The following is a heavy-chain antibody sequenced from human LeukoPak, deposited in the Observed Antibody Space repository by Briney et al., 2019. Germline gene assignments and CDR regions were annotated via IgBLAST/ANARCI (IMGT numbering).Heavy chain of an antibody. CDR1: GFTFRTYA. D-gene: IGHD6-13*01. CDR3: ARGIAADEEHY. CDR2: ITSSSSHI. J-gene: IGHJ4*02. V-gene: IGHV3-21*01. Sequence: GGSLRLSCAAFGFTFRTYAVDWVRQAPGKGLEWVSTITSSSSHIYYADSVKGRFTISRDNAKNSLYLQMNSLRVEDTAVYYCARGIAADEEHYWGQGTLVTVSS.